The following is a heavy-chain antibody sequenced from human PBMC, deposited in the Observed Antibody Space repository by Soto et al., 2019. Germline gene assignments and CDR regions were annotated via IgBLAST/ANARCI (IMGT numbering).Heavy chain of an antibody. J-gene: IGHJ4*02. CDR2: MYHGGRT. V-gene: IGHV4-59*02. Sequence: SETLSLTCTFSREPVTNYFWSWMRQPSGKGLEWIGHMYHGGRTNYSPSLKSRVTMSLDSSKNQFSLNLSSVTAADTAVYFCARDPGYCTNGVCPIFDFWGQGVLVTV. D-gene: IGHD2-8*01. CDR3: ARDPGYCTNGVCPIFDF. CDR1: REPVTNYF.